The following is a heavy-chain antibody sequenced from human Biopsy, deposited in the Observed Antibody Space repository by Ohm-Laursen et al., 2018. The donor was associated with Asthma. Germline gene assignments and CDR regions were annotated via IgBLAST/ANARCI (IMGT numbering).Heavy chain of an antibody. CDR1: GYTFNSAG. CDR3: ARAVDYSHYYGIDV. J-gene: IGHJ6*02. Sequence: GASVKVSCTTSGYTFNSAGITWARQAPGHGLEWMGWISVYNGNTKVAQKLQDRVTMITDTSTSTAYMELRSLRSDDTAVYFGARAVDYSHYYGIDVWGQGTTVTVS. V-gene: IGHV1-18*01. D-gene: IGHD3-10*01. CDR2: ISVYNGNT.